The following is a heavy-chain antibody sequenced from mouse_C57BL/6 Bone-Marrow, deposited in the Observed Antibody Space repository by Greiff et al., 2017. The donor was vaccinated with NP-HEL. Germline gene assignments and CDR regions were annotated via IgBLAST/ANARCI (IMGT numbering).Heavy chain of an antibody. CDR2: IWRGGST. CDR3: ARYGGVFDY. J-gene: IGHJ2*01. V-gene: IGHV2-2*01. Sequence: VQRVESGPGLVQPSQSLSITCTVSGFSLTSYGVHWVRQSPGKGLEWLGVIWRGGSTDYNAAFISRLSISKDNSKSQVFFKMNSLQADDTAIYYCARYGGVFDYWGQGTTLTVSS. D-gene: IGHD1-1*02. CDR1: GFSLTSYG.